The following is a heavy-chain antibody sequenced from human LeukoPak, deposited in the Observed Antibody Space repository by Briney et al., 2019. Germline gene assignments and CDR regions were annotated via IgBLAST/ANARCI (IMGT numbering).Heavy chain of an antibody. D-gene: IGHD3-10*01. CDR1: GFTFSSYG. CDR3: ARAKPKNMVRGLIMRRESRYYFDY. V-gene: IGHV3-30*03. Sequence: PGGSLRLSCAASGFTFSSYGMHWVGQAPGKGLEWVAVISYHGSSKDYADSVKGRFTISRDNSKSTLYIQMNSLRAEDTAVYYCARAKPKNMVRGLIMRRESRYYFDYWGQGTLVTVSS. J-gene: IGHJ4*02. CDR2: ISYHGSSK.